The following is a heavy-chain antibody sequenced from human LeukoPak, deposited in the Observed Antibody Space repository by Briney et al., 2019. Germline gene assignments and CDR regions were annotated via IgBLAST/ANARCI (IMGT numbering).Heavy chain of an antibody. CDR3: ARVYSGYGYYYYYYMDV. D-gene: IGHD5-12*01. V-gene: IGHV1-18*01. CDR2: ISTYNGNT. Sequence: ASVKVSCKASGYTFTDYGISWVRQAPGQGLEWMGWISTYNGNTNYAQKLQGRVTMTTDTSTSTAYMELRSLRSDDTAVYYCARVYSGYGYYYYYYMDVWGKGTTVTISS. J-gene: IGHJ6*03. CDR1: GYTFTDYG.